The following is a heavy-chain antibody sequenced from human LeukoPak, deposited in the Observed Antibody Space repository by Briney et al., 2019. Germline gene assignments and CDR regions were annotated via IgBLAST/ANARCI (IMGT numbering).Heavy chain of an antibody. D-gene: IGHD1-1*01. CDR1: GFTFSSYE. V-gene: IGHV3-48*03. CDR3: ARSAGTWFDP. Sequence: GGSLRLSWAAAGFTFSSYEMDWVRQAPGKGLEWVSYIRSSGSTIYYADSVKGRFTISRDNAKNSLYLQMNSLRVEDTAVYYCARSAGTWFDPWGQGTLVTVSS. CDR2: IRSSGSTI. J-gene: IGHJ5*02.